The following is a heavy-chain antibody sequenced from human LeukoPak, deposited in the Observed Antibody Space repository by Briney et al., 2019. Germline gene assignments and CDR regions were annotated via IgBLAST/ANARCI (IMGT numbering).Heavy chain of an antibody. J-gene: IGHJ6*03. CDR2: IIPIFGTA. V-gene: IGHV1-69*05. Sequence: ASVKVSCKASGGTFGSYAISWVRQAPGQGLEWMGGIIPIFGTANYAQKFQGRVTITTDESTSIAYMELSSLRSEDTAVYYCARGKHYYGSGTGYYYMDVWGKGTTVTVSS. CDR3: ARGKHYYGSGTGYYYMDV. D-gene: IGHD3-10*01. CDR1: GGTFGSYA.